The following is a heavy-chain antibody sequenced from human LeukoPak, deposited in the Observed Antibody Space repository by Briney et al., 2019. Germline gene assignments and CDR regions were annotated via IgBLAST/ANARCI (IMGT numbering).Heavy chain of an antibody. V-gene: IGHV4-59*12. CDR1: GGSISSYY. D-gene: IGHD6-13*01. CDR3: ARIPVIPAAGTNYFDY. Sequence: SETLSLTFTVSGGSISSYYWSWIRQPPGKGLEWIGSINYSGTTYYNPSLKSRVTKSVDTSKNQFSLKLSSVTAADTAVYYCARIPVIPAAGTNYFDYWGQGTLVTVSS. CDR2: INYSGTT. J-gene: IGHJ4*02.